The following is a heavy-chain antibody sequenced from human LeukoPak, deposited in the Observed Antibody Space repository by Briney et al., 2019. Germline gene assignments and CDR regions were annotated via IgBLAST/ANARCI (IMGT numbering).Heavy chain of an antibody. CDR2: IKQDGSEK. Sequence: GGSLRLSCAASGFTFSSYWMSWVRQAPGKGLEWVANIKQDGSEKYYVDSVKGRFTISRDNAKNSLYLQMNSLRAEDTAVYYCARPGGSSSSPDFDYWGLGTLVTVSS. V-gene: IGHV3-7*03. D-gene: IGHD6-6*01. CDR1: GFTFSSYW. J-gene: IGHJ4*02. CDR3: ARPGGSSSSPDFDY.